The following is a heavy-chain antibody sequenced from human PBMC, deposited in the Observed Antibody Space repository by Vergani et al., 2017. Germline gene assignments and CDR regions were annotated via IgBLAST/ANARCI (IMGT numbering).Heavy chain of an antibody. Sequence: QVQLVQSGDEVKKPGASVKVSCQSSGIPFTSQTFGWVRQAPGQGLEWLGRISAFNGNTVSAQRLQGRVTLTRDTSTSTTYVEVRGLRSDDTAVYYCARNRRINMVRGGPPLGDWGQGTLVTVSS. J-gene: IGHJ4*02. V-gene: IGHV1-18*01. D-gene: IGHD3-10*01. CDR3: ARNRRINMVRGGPPLGD. CDR2: ISAFNGNT. CDR1: GIPFTSQT.